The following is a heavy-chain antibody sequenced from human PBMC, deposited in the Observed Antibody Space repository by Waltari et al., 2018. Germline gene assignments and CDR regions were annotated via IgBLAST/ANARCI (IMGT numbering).Heavy chain of an antibody. CDR3: ARLWFGEQMPPS. V-gene: IGHV1-18*01. CDR1: GYSFIIYG. Sequence: QVQLVQSGAEVKKPGASVKVSCKASGYSFIIYGFSWVRQAPGQGLEWMGWISPYNGNANYTQKFQGRVTMTTDTSTSTVYLELRSLRSDDTALYYCARLWFGEQMPPSWGQGTLVTVSS. D-gene: IGHD3-10*01. J-gene: IGHJ5*02. CDR2: ISPYNGNA.